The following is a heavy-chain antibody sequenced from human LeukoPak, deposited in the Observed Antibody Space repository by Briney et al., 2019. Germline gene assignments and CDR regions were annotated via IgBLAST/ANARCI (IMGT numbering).Heavy chain of an antibody. Sequence: SETLSLTCTGAGVSISSYYWSWIRQPPGKGLEWIGYLYYSGSTNYNPSLKSRVTISVATSKTQYSLKLSSVTAADTAVYYCARPNPWELKSYFDYWGQGSLVTVSS. CDR1: GVSISSYY. V-gene: IGHV4-59*01. CDR2: LYYSGST. J-gene: IGHJ4*02. CDR3: ARPNPWELKSYFDY. D-gene: IGHD1-7*01.